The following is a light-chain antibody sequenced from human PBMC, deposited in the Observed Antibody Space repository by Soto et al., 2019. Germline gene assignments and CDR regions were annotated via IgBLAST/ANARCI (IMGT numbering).Light chain of an antibody. CDR2: KVS. J-gene: IGLJ3*02. CDR3: GSYSTTTTPQWV. CDR1: SNDIGGYNY. V-gene: IGLV2-14*01. Sequence: QSALTQPASVSGSPGQSITIPCTGSSNDIGGYNYVSWYQQHPGRAPKLVIYKVSDRPSGVSTRFSASKSGNTASLTISGLQAEDEADYYCGSYSTTTTPQWVFGGGTKLTVL.